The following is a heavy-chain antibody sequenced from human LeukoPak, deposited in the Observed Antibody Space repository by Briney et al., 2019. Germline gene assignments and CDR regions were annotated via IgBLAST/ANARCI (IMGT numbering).Heavy chain of an antibody. D-gene: IGHD4-17*01. CDR1: GFTFSSYA. CDR3: ARTKGAQYGDYTFDY. V-gene: IGHV3-23*01. J-gene: IGHJ4*02. Sequence: GGSLRLSCAASGFTFSSYAMSWVRQAPGKGLEWVSGISGSGGSTYYADSVKGRFTISRDNSKNTLYLQMNSLRAEDTAVYYCARTKGAQYGDYTFDYWGQGTLVTVSS. CDR2: ISGSGGST.